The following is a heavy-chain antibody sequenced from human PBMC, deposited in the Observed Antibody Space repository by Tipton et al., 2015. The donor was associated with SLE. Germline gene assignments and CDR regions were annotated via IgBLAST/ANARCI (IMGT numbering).Heavy chain of an antibody. V-gene: IGHV4-61*05. D-gene: IGHD6-13*01. Sequence: TLSLTCTVSGGSISSSSYYWSWIRQPPGKGLEWIGEINHSGSTNYNPSLKSRLTISVDTSKNQFSLKLSSVTAADTAVYYCARVRQLVRRGSPWFDPWGQGTLVTVSS. CDR3: ARVRQLVRRGSPWFDP. CDR1: GGSISSSSYY. J-gene: IGHJ5*02. CDR2: INHSGST.